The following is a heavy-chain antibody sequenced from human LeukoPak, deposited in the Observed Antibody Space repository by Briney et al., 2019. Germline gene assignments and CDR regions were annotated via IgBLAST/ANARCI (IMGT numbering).Heavy chain of an antibody. Sequence: ASVKVSCKTSGYTFTGYYMHWVRQAPGQGLEWMGWINPNSGGTNYAQKFQGRVTMTRDMSISTAYMELTSLKSDDTAVYYCARLVLVPKKNDGFDIWGQGIMVTVAS. CDR2: INPNSGGT. V-gene: IGHV1-2*02. CDR3: ARLVLVPKKNDGFDI. D-gene: IGHD6-6*01. CDR1: GYTFTGYY. J-gene: IGHJ3*02.